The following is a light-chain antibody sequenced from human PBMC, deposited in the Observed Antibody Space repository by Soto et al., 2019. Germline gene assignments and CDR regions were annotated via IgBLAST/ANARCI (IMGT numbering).Light chain of an antibody. CDR3: TSYTSDSSVI. CDR1: SSDIGGYRY. V-gene: IGLV2-14*03. Sequence: QSALTQPASVSGSPGQSVTISCTGTSSDIGGYRYVSWYQQRPGKAPKLMIHDVTNRPSGVSDRFSGYKAGNTASLTISGLQAEDEADYSCTSYTSDSSVIFGGGTKLTVL. CDR2: DVT. J-gene: IGLJ2*01.